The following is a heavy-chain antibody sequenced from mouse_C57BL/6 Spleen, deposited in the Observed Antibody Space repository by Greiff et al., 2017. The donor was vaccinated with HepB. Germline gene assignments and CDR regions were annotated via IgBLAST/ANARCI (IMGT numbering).Heavy chain of an antibody. D-gene: IGHD2-3*01. Sequence: VKLMESGPGLVAPSQSLSITCTVSGFSLTSYAISWVRQPPGKGLEWLGVIWTGGGTNYNSALKSRLSISKDNSKSQVFLKMNSLQTDDTARYYCARNYDGYYGGAMDYWGQGTSVTVSS. CDR1: GFSLTSYA. J-gene: IGHJ4*01. CDR2: IWTGGGT. V-gene: IGHV2-9-1*01. CDR3: ARNYDGYYGGAMDY.